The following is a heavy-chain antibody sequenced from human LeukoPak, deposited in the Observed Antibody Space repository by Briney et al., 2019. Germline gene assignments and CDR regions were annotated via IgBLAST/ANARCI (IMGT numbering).Heavy chain of an antibody. CDR3: ARDIVVVTAPGDY. J-gene: IGHJ4*02. CDR2: LWYDGTNE. D-gene: IGHD2-21*02. CDR1: GFTFSSIA. Sequence: GGSLRLSCAASGFTFSSIAMHWVRQAPGKGLEWVAVLWYDGTNEYYADSVKGRFTISRDNSKNTLYLQMNSLRAEDTAVYYCARDIVVVTAPGDYWGQGTLVTVSS. V-gene: IGHV3-33*08.